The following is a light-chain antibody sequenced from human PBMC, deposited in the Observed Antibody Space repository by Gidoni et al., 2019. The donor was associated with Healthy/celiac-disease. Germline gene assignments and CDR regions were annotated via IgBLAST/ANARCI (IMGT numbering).Light chain of an antibody. J-gene: IGKJ1*01. CDR3: QQYGSSLWT. CDR2: GAS. Sequence: EIVLTQSPGTLSLSPGERATLSCRASQSVSSSYLAWYQQKPGQAPKLLINGASSRATGVPDRCMGSGSGTDFTLTISRLEPEDFAVYYCQQYGSSLWTFGQGTKVEIK. CDR1: QSVSSSY. V-gene: IGKV3-20*01.